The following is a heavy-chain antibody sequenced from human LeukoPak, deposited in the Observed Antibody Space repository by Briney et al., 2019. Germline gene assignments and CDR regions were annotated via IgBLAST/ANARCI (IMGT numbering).Heavy chain of an antibody. D-gene: IGHD2-15*01. V-gene: IGHV3-74*01. Sequence: GGSLRLSCAASGFTFSSYWMHWLRQAPGKGLVWPSRINSDGSSTSYADSVKGRFTISRDNAKNTLYLQMNSLRAEDTAVYYCARDGGLYPAYWGQGTLVTVSS. CDR2: INSDGSST. CDR1: GFTFSSYW. CDR3: ARDGGLYPAY. J-gene: IGHJ4*02.